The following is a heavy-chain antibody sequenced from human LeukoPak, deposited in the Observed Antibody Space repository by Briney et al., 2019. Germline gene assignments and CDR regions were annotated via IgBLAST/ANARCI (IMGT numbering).Heavy chain of an antibody. CDR3: ARDAQTYYYDTSGYYFEY. J-gene: IGHJ4*02. CDR2: IYHTGGT. D-gene: IGHD3-22*01. V-gene: IGHV4-38-2*02. Sequence: SETLSLTCAVSGYSISSSYYWGWIRPPPGKGLEWIGSIYHTGGTYYNPSLKSRVTISIDTSKNQFSLNLSSVTAADTAVYYCARDAQTYYYDTSGYYFEYWGQGTLVTVSS. CDR1: GYSISSSYY.